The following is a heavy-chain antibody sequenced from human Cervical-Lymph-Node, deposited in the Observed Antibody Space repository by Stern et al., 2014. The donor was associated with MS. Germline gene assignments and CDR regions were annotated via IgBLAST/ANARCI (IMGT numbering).Heavy chain of an antibody. CDR3: AAFHIGKEYDKDV. CDR2: ISYDGSNA. Sequence: QVQLVQSGGGVVQPGRSLRVSCAASGFIFSTYAMHWVRQAPGKGLEWVAAISYDGSNASYADSVKGRFTISRDNSQNMLYFQLNSLRTEDTAVYYCAAFHIGKEYDKDVWGQGTTVPVSS. D-gene: IGHD2-21*01. CDR1: GFIFSTYA. V-gene: IGHV3-30*03. J-gene: IGHJ6*02.